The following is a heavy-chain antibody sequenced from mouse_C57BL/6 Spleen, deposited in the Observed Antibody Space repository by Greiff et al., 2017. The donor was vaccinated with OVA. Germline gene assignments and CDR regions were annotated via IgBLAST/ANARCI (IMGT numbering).Heavy chain of an antibody. J-gene: IGHJ1*03. CDR2: IWSDGST. CDR3: AREGTGYWYFDV. D-gene: IGHD4-1*01. CDR1: GFSLTSYG. Sequence: VKLMESGPGLVAPSQSLSITCTVSGFSLTSYGVHWVRQPPGKGLEWLVVIWSDGSTTYNSALKSRLSISKDNSKSQVFLKMNSLQTDDTAMDSCAREGTGYWYFDVWGTGTTVTVSS. V-gene: IGHV2-6*03.